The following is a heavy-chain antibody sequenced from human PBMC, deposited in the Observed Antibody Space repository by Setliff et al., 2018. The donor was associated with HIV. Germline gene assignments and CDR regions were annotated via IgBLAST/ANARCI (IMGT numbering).Heavy chain of an antibody. D-gene: IGHD5-12*01. V-gene: IGHV4-59*12. CDR1: GGSISSYY. CDR2: IYYSGT. Sequence: PSETLSLTCTVSGGSISSYYWSWIRQPPGKGLDWVGNIYYSGTNYNPSLKSRVTISVDTSKNQFSLKLRSVTAVDTAVYYCASEKATIPNWFDPWGQGTLVTVSS. CDR3: ASEKATIPNWFDP. J-gene: IGHJ5*02.